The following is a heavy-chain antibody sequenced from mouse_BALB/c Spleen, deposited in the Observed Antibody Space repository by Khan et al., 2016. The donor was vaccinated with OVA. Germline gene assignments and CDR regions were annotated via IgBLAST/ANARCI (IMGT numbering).Heavy chain of an antibody. Sequence: VQLKQSGPELVKPGASVKISCKASGYTFTDYNMDWVKQSHGESLEWIGYIFPNNGATGYNQKFKTKATLTVDNSARTAYMDLRSLTSEDSAVYYCVRSGYGSFAYWGQGTLVTVSA. CDR3: VRSGYGSFAY. CDR1: GYTFTDYN. J-gene: IGHJ3*01. CDR2: IFPNNGAT. D-gene: IGHD1-2*01. V-gene: IGHV1S29*02.